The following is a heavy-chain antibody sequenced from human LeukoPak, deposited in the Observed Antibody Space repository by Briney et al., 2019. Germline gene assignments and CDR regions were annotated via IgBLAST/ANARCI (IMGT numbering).Heavy chain of an antibody. V-gene: IGHV1-2*06. CDR1: GYTFTGYY. CDR2: INPNSGGT. CDR3: AQLGGYSYGPIDY. Sequence: ASVKVSCKASGYTFTGYYMHWVRQAPGQGLEWMGRINPNSGGTNYAQKFQGRVTMTRDTSISTAYMELSRLRSDDTAVYYCAQLGGYSYGPIDYWGQGTLVTVSP. J-gene: IGHJ4*02. D-gene: IGHD5-18*01.